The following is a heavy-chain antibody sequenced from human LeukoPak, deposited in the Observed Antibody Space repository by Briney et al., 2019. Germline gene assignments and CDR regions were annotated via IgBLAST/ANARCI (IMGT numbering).Heavy chain of an antibody. J-gene: IGHJ4*02. Sequence: GASVKVSCKASGYTFTSYGISWVRQAPGQGPEWMGWISAYNGNTSYAQKLQGRVTMTTDTSTSTAYMELRSLRSDDTAVYYCARDRRITIFGVVITPLNYWGQGTLVTVSS. V-gene: IGHV1-18*01. CDR1: GYTFTSYG. D-gene: IGHD3-3*01. CDR3: ARDRRITIFGVVITPLNY. CDR2: ISAYNGNT.